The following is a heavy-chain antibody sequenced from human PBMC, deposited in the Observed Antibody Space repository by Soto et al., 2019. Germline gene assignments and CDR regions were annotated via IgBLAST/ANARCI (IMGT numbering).Heavy chain of an antibody. J-gene: IGHJ4*02. CDR1: GFTFSSYG. D-gene: IGHD3-22*01. CDR2: ISYDGSNK. Sequence: QVQLVESGGGVVQPGRSLRLSCAASGFTFSSYGMHWVRQAPGKGLEWVAVISYDGSNKYYADSVKGRFTISRDNSKNTLYLQMNSLRAEDTAVYYCAKGASYYYDSSGYYTYWGQGTLVTVSS. CDR3: AKGASYYYDSSGYYTY. V-gene: IGHV3-30*18.